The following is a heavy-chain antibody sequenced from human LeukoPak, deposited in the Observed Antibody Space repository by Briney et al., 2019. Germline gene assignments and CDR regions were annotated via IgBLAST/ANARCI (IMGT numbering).Heavy chain of an antibody. CDR1: GFTFSDYY. CDR2: ISTIGGSI. J-gene: IGHJ4*02. D-gene: IGHD5-12*01. V-gene: IGHV3-11*01. CDR3: ARVPSGYYHFDY. Sequence: GGSLRLSCAASGFTFSDYYVSWIRQAPGRGLEWISYISTIGGSINYADSVKGRFTISRDNAKNSLYLQMISLRVEDTAVYYCARVPSGYYHFDYWGQGALVTVSS.